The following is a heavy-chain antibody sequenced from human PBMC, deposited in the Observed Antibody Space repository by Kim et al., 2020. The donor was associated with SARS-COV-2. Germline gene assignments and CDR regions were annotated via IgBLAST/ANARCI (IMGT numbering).Heavy chain of an antibody. J-gene: IGHJ4*02. CDR3: ARDHRNSSGYYSFDY. CDR1: GYTFNTYA. V-gene: IGHV1-3*01. CDR2: INGGNAYT. D-gene: IGHD3-22*01. Sequence: ASVKVSCKTSGYTFNTYALHWVRQAPGQRLDWMGWINGGNAYTEYSQNFQGRVTFTKDTSAKTAYLELSSLTSEDTAVYYCARDHRNSSGYYSFDYWGQGTLVTVSS.